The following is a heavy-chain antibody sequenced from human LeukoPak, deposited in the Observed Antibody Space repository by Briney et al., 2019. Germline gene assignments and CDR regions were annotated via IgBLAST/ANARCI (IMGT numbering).Heavy chain of an antibody. CDR1: GFTFSSYS. CDR2: ISSSSSYI. D-gene: IGHD3-10*01. V-gene: IGHV3-21*01. J-gene: IGHJ6*04. CDR3: ARDPSMVRGVYYYYYYGMDV. Sequence: PGGSLRLSCAASGFTFSSYSMNWVRQAPGKGLEWVSSISSSSSYIYYADSVKGRFTISRDNAKNSLYLQMNSLRAEDTAVYYCARDPSMVRGVYYYYYYGMDVWGKGTTVTVSS.